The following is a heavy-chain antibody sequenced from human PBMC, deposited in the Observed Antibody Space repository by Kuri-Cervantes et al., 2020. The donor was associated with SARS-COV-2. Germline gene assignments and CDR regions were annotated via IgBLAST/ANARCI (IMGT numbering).Heavy chain of an antibody. CDR3: ARSHYCSGGSCYSEFGYYYYGMDV. Sequence: ASVKVSCKASGYTFTSYAMHWVRQAPGQRLEWMGWINAGNGNTKYSQKFQGRVTITRDTSASTAYMELSSLRSEDTAVYYCARSHYCSGGSCYSEFGYYYYGMDVWGQGTTVTVSS. CDR2: INAGNGNT. CDR1: GYTFTSYA. D-gene: IGHD2-15*01. V-gene: IGHV1-3*01. J-gene: IGHJ6*02.